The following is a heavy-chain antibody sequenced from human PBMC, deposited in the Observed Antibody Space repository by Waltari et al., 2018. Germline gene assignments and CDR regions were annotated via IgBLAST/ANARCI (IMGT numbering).Heavy chain of an antibody. CDR1: GYSFTSYW. V-gene: IGHV5-51*01. CDR2: IYPGDSDT. Sequence: EVQLVQSGAEVKKPGESLKISCKGSGYSFTSYWIGWVRQMPGKGLEWMGIIYPGDSDTRYSPSFQGQVTISADKSISTAYLQWSSLKASDTAMYYCARHGARSYYYGSGSYYYYYMDVWGKGTTVTVSS. CDR3: ARHGARSYYYGSGSYYYYYMDV. D-gene: IGHD3-10*01. J-gene: IGHJ6*03.